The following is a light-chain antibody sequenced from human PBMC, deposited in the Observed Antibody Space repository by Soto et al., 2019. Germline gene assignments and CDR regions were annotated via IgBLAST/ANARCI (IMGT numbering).Light chain of an antibody. V-gene: IGKV1-39*01. Sequence: DIQMTQSPSSLSASVGDRVTITCRASQSISSYLNWYQQKPGKAPKLLIYAASSLQSGVPSRFSDSGSGTDLTLTNSSLQPEDFATYYCQQSYSTPPMYTYGQGTKLEIK. J-gene: IGKJ2*01. CDR3: QQSYSTPPMYT. CDR1: QSISSY. CDR2: AAS.